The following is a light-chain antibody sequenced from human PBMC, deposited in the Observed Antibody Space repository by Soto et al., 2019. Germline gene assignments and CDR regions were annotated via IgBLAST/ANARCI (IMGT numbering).Light chain of an antibody. CDR2: GAS. V-gene: IGKV3-15*01. CDR1: QSVGTN. J-gene: IGKJ4*01. Sequence: EIVMTQSPVTLSVSPGERATLSCRASQSVGTNLAWYQQKPGQAPGLLISGASTRATGIPDRFSGSGSGTEFTLTISSLQSEDFAIYYCQQYDDWPQLTFGGGIKLEIK. CDR3: QQYDDWPQLT.